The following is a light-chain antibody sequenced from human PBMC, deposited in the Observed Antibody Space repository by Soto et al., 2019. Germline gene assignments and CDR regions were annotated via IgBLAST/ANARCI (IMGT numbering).Light chain of an antibody. CDR2: TNN. J-gene: IGLJ2*01. Sequence: QSVLTQPPSASGTPGQRVTISCSGSSSNIGTYSVNWYQQLPGAAPKLLIYTNNQRPSGVPDRFSGSKSGTSASLAISGLQSGDEADYYCQSYDSDFVVFGGGTKLTVL. CDR3: QSYDSDFVV. V-gene: IGLV1-44*01. CDR1: SSNIGTYS.